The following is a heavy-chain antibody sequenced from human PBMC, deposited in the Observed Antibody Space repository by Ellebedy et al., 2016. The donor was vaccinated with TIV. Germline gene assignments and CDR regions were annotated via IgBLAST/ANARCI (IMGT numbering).Heavy chain of an antibody. CDR2: ISSNGGST. J-gene: IGHJ4*02. CDR1: GFTFSSYA. V-gene: IGHV3-64*01. D-gene: IGHD6-19*01. CDR3: VRDRQWLGYDF. Sequence: GESLKISCAASGFTFSSYAMHWVRQAPGKGLEYVSAISSNGGSTYYANSVKGRFTISRDNAKHSLFLQLNSLRAEDSALYYCVRDRQWLGYDFWGQGTRVTVSS.